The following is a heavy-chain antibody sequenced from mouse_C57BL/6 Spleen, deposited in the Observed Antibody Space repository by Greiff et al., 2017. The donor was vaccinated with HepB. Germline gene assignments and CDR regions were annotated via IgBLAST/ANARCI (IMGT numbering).Heavy chain of an antibody. CDR1: GFTFSDYG. Sequence: EVKLVESGGGLVKPGGSLKLSCAASGFTFSDYGMHWVRQAPEKGLEWVAYISSGSSTIYYADTVKGRFTISRDNAKNTLFLQMTSLRSEDTAMYYCATTMVTTRDWYFDVWGTGTTVTVSS. CDR2: ISSGSSTI. J-gene: IGHJ1*03. V-gene: IGHV5-17*01. D-gene: IGHD2-2*01. CDR3: ATTMVTTRDWYFDV.